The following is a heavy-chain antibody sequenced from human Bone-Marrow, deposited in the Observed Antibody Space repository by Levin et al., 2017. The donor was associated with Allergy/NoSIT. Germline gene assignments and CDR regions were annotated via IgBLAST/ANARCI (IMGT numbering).Heavy chain of an antibody. V-gene: IGHV3-48*04. CDR1: GFTFSRYA. Sequence: PGGSLRLSCSASGFTFSRYAMNWVRQAPGKGLEWVSYINGASRAIYYADSVKGRFTISRDNAKNSLSLQMNSLRAEDTAVYYCTRDGGVAYGMDAWGQGTTVTVSS. CDR2: INGASRAI. CDR3: TRDGGVAYGMDA. D-gene: IGHD3-3*01. J-gene: IGHJ6*02.